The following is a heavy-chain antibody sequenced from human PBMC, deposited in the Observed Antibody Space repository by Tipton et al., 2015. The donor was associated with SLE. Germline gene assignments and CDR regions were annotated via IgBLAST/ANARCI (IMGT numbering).Heavy chain of an antibody. J-gene: IGHJ5*02. CDR2: IYTSGST. D-gene: IGHD2-15*01. Sequence: TLSLTCTVSGGSISSGSYYWSWIRQPAGKGLEWIGHIYTSGSTNYNPSLKSRVTMSVDTSKNQFSLKLSSVTAADTAVYYCARGGSSWLGDWFDPWGQGTLVTVSS. CDR3: ARGGSSWLGDWFDP. CDR1: GGSISSGSYY. V-gene: IGHV4-61*09.